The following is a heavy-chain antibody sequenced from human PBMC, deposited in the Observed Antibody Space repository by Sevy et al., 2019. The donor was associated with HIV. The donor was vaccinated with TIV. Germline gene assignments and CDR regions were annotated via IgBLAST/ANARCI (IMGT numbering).Heavy chain of an antibody. CDR3: TRVTWELLTGIAYYYSGMDV. V-gene: IGHV1-18*01. CDR2: ISPYDGDT. Sequence: ASVKVSCQSSGYNFNIYTIHWVRQARGQGLEWVGRISPYDGDTDYAHNFHGRVSLTMDTSTSTAYLGLTSRRSVDTAVYFCTRVTWELLTGIAYYYSGMDVWGQGTTVTVSS. CDR1: GYNFNIYT. D-gene: IGHD1-26*01. J-gene: IGHJ6*02.